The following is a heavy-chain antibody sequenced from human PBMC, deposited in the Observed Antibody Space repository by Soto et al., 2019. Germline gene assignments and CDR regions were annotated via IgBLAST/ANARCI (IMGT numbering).Heavy chain of an antibody. Sequence: SETLSLTFTVSGCSISSYYWSWIRQPPGKGLEWIGYIYYSGSTNYNPSLKSRVTISVDTSKNQFSLKLSSVTAADTAVYYCARDSYSLSYYYMDVWGKGTKVTVSS. V-gene: IGHV4-59*01. CDR1: GCSISSYY. CDR3: ARDSYSLSYYYMDV. D-gene: IGHD4-4*01. CDR2: IYYSGST. J-gene: IGHJ6*03.